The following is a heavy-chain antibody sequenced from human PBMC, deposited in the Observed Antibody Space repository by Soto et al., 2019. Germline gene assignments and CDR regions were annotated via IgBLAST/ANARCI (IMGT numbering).Heavy chain of an antibody. J-gene: IGHJ4*02. CDR2: IKQDGSEK. D-gene: IGHD2-21*02. CDR1: GFTFSSYW. CDR3: ARDARGDLDY. V-gene: IGHV3-7*03. Sequence: GGSLRLSCAASGFTFSSYWRSWVRQAPGKGLEWVANIKQDGSEKYYVDSVKGRFTISRDNAKNSLYLQMNSLRAEDTAVYYCARDARGDLDYWGQGTLVTVS.